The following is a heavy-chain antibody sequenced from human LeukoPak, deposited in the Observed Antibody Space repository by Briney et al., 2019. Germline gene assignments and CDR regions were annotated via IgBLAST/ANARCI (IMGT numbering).Heavy chain of an antibody. J-gene: IGHJ5*02. CDR3: AKPGSRGTAVTADLES. V-gene: IGHV3-23*01. D-gene: IGHD4-23*01. CDR2: ISGSGDGT. CDR1: GFTFTKYG. Sequence: GGSLRLSCAASGFTFTKYGMSWVRQAPGKGLEWVSAISGSGDGTYYADSVKGRFTTSRDNSKNTLYLQMNSLRVEDTAVYYYAKPGSRGTAVTADLESWGQGNLVTVSS.